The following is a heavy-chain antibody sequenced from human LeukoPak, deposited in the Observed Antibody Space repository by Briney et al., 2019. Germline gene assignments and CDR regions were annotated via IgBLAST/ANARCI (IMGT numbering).Heavy chain of an antibody. CDR2: IIPIFGTA. D-gene: IGHD1-1*01. CDR1: GGTFSSYA. Sequence: SVKVSCKASGGTFSSYAISWVRQAPGQGLEWMGGIIPIFGTANYAQKFQGRVTITADKSTSTAYMELSSLRSEDTAVYYCARGTWTKDAFDIWGQGTMVTVSS. CDR3: ARGTWTKDAFDI. J-gene: IGHJ3*02. V-gene: IGHV1-69*06.